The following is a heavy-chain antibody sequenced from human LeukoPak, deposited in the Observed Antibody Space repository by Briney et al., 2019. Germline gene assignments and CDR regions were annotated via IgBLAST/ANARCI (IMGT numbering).Heavy chain of an antibody. V-gene: IGHV4-61*02. Sequence: SETLSLTCTVSGYSISSGYYWSWIRQPAGKGLEWIGRIYTSGSTNYNPSLKSRVTISVDTSKNQFSLKLSSVTAADTAVYYCAREHYDILTGYPNWGQGTLVTVSS. CDR1: GYSISSGYY. CDR3: AREHYDILTGYPN. J-gene: IGHJ4*02. D-gene: IGHD3-9*01. CDR2: IYTSGST.